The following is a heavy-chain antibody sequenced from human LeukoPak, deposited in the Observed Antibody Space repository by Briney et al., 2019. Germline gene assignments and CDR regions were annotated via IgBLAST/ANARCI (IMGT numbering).Heavy chain of an antibody. CDR2: ISWNSGSI. J-gene: IGHJ4*02. CDR1: GFSFDDYA. V-gene: IGHV3-9*01. D-gene: IGHD3-22*01. CDR3: AKDLDSSGYYVED. Sequence: GRSLRLSCAASGFSFDDYAMHWVRQTPGKGLEWVSGISWNSGSIDYADSVKGRFTISRDNAKNSLYLQMNSLRVEDTALYHCAKDLDSSGYYVEDWGQGTLVTVSS.